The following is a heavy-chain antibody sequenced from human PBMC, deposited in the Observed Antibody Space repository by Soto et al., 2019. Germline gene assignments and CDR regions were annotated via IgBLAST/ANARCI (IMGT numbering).Heavy chain of an antibody. CDR1: GYTFTSYD. Sequence: ASVKVSCKASGYTFTSYDINWVRQATGQGLEWMGWMNPNSGNTGYAQKFQGRVTMTRNTSISTAYMELSSLRSEDTAVYYCARAAPPSDAFDIWGQGTMVTVSS. V-gene: IGHV1-8*01. D-gene: IGHD6-6*01. CDR2: MNPNSGNT. J-gene: IGHJ3*02. CDR3: ARAAPPSDAFDI.